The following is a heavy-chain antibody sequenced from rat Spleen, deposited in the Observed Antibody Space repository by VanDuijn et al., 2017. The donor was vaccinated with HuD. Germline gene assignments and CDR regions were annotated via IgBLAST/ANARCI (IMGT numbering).Heavy chain of an antibody. Sequence: EVQLVESGGGLVQPGRSLKLSCAASGFTFSDYGMAWVRQAPTKGLEWVATISYGDRSGHSSTYYRDSVKGRFTISRDNAQSTLYLQMDNLRSEDAATYYCARAGYLRDWYFDFWGPGTVVTVSS. D-gene: IGHD2-2*01. CDR2: ISYGDRSGHSST. CDR1: GFTFSDYG. V-gene: IGHV5-29*01. J-gene: IGHJ1*01. CDR3: ARAGYLRDWYFDF.